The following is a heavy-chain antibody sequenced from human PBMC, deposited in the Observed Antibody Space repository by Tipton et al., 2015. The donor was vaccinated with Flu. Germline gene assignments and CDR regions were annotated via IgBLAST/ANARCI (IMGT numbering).Heavy chain of an antibody. CDR1: GGSISSGGYY. J-gene: IGHJ4*02. V-gene: IGHV4-31*03. CDR2: IYYSGST. Sequence: TLSLTCTVSGGSISSGGYYWSWIRQHPGKGLEWIGYIYYSGSTYYNPSLKSRVTISVDTSKNQFSLKLSSVTAADTAVYYCARVVGDTAMVPTWYFDYWGQGTLVTVSS. CDR3: ARVVGDTAMVPTWYFDY. D-gene: IGHD5-18*01.